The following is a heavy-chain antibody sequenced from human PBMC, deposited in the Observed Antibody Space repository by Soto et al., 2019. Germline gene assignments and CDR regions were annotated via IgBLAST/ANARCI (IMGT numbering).Heavy chain of an antibody. CDR1: GYTFSRYC. Sequence: ASVNVSCKASGYTFSRYCISWVRQAPGQGLEWMGWVSGYNGDTKYAQKVQGRVTMTIDTSTYTAYMELRSLTSDDTAIYYCAKNGQPPYYYYGMDVWG. V-gene: IGHV1-18*01. J-gene: IGHJ6*02. CDR3: AKNGQPPYYYYGMDV. D-gene: IGHD2-8*01. CDR2: VSGYNGDT.